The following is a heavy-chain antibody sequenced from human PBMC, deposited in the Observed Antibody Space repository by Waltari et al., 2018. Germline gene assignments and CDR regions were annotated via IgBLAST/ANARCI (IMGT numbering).Heavy chain of an antibody. J-gene: IGHJ4*02. D-gene: IGHD3-3*01. V-gene: IGHV3-43D*04. CDR2: ISWDGTNT. CDR1: GFAFGEHA. CDR3: VKGRYYDFWSAYPDY. Sequence: ELQLVESGGAVVQPGGSLSLSCAASGFAFGEHAMHWVRQAPGKGLEWVSVISWDGTNTYYVDSVKGRFTISRDNSKSTLYVQMSSLRAEDTALYYCVKGRYYDFWSAYPDYWGQGTLVTVSS.